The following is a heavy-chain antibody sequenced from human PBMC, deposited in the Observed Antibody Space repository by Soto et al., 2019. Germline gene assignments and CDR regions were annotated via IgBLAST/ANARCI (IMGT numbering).Heavy chain of an antibody. CDR1: GGSVSTGMKY. CDR3: MKAHESGDFLGMSV. V-gene: IGHV4-61*01. J-gene: IGHJ6*02. CDR2: MYKTGET. Sequence: SETLSLTCTVSGGSVSTGMKYWGWIRQPPGKALEFIGYMYKTGETLLNSSLKSRVTLSMETSKNQFSLTLSSVTAADTAVYFCMKAHESGDFLGMSVWGPGTTVTVSS. D-gene: IGHD3-10*01.